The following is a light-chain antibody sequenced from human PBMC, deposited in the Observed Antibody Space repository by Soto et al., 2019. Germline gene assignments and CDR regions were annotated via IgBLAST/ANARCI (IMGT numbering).Light chain of an antibody. CDR2: KAS. CDR1: QSISSW. J-gene: IGKJ4*01. Sequence: DIQMTQSPSTLSASVGDEVTITCRASQSISSWLAWYQQKPGKAPNLLIYKASKLESGVPSRFSGTGFGTEFSLTISSLQPDDFATYYCQQYKTYSSFGGGTTVDIK. CDR3: QQYKTYSS. V-gene: IGKV1-5*03.